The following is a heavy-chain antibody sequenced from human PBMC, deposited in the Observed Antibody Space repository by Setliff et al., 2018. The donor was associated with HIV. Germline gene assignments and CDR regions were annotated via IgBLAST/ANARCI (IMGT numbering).Heavy chain of an antibody. D-gene: IGHD3-10*01. CDR2: VNPNSGDA. J-gene: IGHJ5*02. CDR3: ARGYYGSGSYSGWFDP. Sequence: ASVKVSCKASGYTFTGHYLHWVRQAPGQGLEWLGWVNPNSGDAIYAQNFQGRVTMTRDTSINAAYMELRGLRSDDTAVYYCARGYYGSGSYSGWFDPWGQGTLVTVSS. CDR1: GYTFTGHY. V-gene: IGHV1-2*02.